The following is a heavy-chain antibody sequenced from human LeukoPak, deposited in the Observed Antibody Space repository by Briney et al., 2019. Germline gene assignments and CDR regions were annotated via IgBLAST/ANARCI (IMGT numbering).Heavy chain of an antibody. V-gene: IGHV1-69*02. CDR2: IIPILGIA. J-gene: IGHJ4*02. D-gene: IGHD6-13*01. CDR1: GGTFSSYT. CDR3: ARAAKQLVDY. Sequence: SVKVSCKASGGTFSSYTISWVRQAPGQGLEWTGRIIPILGIANYAQKFQGRVTITADKSTSTAYMELSSLRSEDTAVYYCARAAKQLVDYWGQGTLVTVSS.